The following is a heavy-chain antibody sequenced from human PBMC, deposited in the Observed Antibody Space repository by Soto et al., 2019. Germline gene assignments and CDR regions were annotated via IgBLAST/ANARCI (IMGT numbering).Heavy chain of an antibody. CDR2: ISSTGST. CDR3: ARHPTIYGAPFSH. CDR1: GGSISSRGYY. V-gene: IGHV4-39*01. Sequence: QLQLQESGPGLVMPSETLSLTCTVSGGSISSRGYYWAWVRQPPGKGLSWIGSISSTGSTYYSPSLKSRLTVSVDTSKNQVSLKLTSVTAADTAVYYCARHPTIYGAPFSHWGQGTLVSVSS. D-gene: IGHD4-17*01. J-gene: IGHJ4*02.